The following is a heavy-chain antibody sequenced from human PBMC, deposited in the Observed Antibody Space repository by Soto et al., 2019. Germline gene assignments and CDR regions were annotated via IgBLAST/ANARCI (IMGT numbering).Heavy chain of an antibody. CDR3: AHSQVAVAGTAKFPNNFDY. Sequence: SGPTLVKPTQTLTLTCTFSGFSLSTSGVGVGWIRQPPGKALEWLALIYWDDDKRYSPSLKSRLTITKDTSKNQVVLTMTNMDPVDTATYYCAHSQVAVAGTAKFPNNFDYWGQGTLVTVSS. J-gene: IGHJ4*02. CDR1: GFSLSTSGVG. V-gene: IGHV2-5*02. CDR2: IYWDDDK. D-gene: IGHD6-19*01.